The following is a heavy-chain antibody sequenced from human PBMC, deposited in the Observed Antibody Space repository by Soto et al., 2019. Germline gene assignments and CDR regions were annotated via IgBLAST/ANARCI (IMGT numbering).Heavy chain of an antibody. V-gene: IGHV3-53*01. D-gene: IGHD6-6*01. CDR3: ARGASSLDP. Sequence: GALRLSCAASGFTVSTNYMSWVRQAPGKGLEWVSVIYRDGSTYFADSLKGRFTIARDNSKNTLYLQMNSLRVEDTAVYYCARGASSLDPWGQGTLVTVSS. CDR2: IYRDGST. CDR1: GFTVSTNY. J-gene: IGHJ5*02.